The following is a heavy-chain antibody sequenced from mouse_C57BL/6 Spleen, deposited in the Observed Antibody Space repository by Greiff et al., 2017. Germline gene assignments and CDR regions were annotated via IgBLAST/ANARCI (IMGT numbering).Heavy chain of an antibody. Sequence: QVQLKQSGPELVKPGASVKISCKASSYAFSSSWMNWVKQRPGKGLEWIGRIYPGDGDTNYNGKFKGKATLTADKSSSTAYMQLSSLTSEDSAVYVCARSGITTDAMDYWGQGTSVTVSS. CDR1: SYAFSSSW. CDR3: ARSGITTDAMDY. V-gene: IGHV1-82*01. D-gene: IGHD1-1*01. J-gene: IGHJ4*01. CDR2: IYPGDGDT.